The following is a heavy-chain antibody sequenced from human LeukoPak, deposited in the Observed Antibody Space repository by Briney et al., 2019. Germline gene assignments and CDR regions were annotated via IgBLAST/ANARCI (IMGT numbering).Heavy chain of an antibody. Sequence: GGSLRLSCAASGFTFSSYAMSWVRQAPGRGLEWVSYISSSGNTIYHADSVKGRFTISRDNAKNSLYLQMNSLRAEDTAVYYCAREGSSGWSNDDAFDIWGQGTMVTVSS. CDR3: AREGSSGWSNDDAFDI. CDR2: ISSSGNTI. CDR1: GFTFSSYA. D-gene: IGHD6-19*01. V-gene: IGHV3-48*03. J-gene: IGHJ3*02.